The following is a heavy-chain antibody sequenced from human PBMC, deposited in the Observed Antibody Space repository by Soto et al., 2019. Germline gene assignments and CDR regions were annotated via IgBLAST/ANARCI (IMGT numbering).Heavy chain of an antibody. CDR2: INHSGST. J-gene: IGHJ4*01. CDR3: ARATRYCTNGVCSTFEY. Sequence: QVQLQQWGAGLLKPSETLSLTCAVYGGSFSGYYWSWIRQPPGKGLEWIGEINHSGSTNYNPSLKSRVTISIDXXXXXXXXXXXXXTAADTAVYYCARATRYCTNGVCSTFEYWGQGTLVTVSS. D-gene: IGHD2-8*01. CDR1: GGSFSGYY. V-gene: IGHV4-34*02.